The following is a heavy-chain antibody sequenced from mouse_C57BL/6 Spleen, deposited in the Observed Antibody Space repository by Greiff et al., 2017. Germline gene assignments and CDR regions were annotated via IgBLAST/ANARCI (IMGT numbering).Heavy chain of an antibody. CDR1: GYTFTDYY. CDR2: IYPGSGNT. V-gene: IGHV1-76*01. Sequence: VQLQESGAELVRPGASVKLSCKASGYTFTDYYINWVKQRPGQGLEWIARIYPGSGNTYYNEKFKGKATLTAEKSSSTAYMQLSSLTSEDSAVYFCAISSRYFDCWGQGTTLTVSS. CDR3: AISSRYFDC. J-gene: IGHJ2*01. D-gene: IGHD1-1*01.